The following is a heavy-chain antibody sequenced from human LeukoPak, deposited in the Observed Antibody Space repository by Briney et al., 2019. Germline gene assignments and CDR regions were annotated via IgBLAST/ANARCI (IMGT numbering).Heavy chain of an antibody. Sequence: GGSLRLSCTASGFTIGDYAMSWFRQAPGKGLEWLGFIRNKAYGGTTEYAASVKGRFTISRDDSKSIAYLQMSSLKTEDTAVYHCTRIQLWYYYYGMDVWGQGTTVTVSS. V-gene: IGHV3-49*03. CDR3: TRIQLWYYYYGMDV. J-gene: IGHJ6*02. CDR1: GFTIGDYA. CDR2: IRNKAYGGTT. D-gene: IGHD5-18*01.